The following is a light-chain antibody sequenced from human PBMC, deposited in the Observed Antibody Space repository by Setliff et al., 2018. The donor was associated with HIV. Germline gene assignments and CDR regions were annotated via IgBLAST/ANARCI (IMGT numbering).Light chain of an antibody. Sequence: QSALAQPASVSGSPGQSITPSCTGTSSDVGSYNFVSWYQQHPGRAPKLMIYDVTKRPSGVSDRFSGSKSGNTASLTISGLQTEDEADYYCCSYTSSLTYVFGTGTKAPS. J-gene: IGLJ1*01. V-gene: IGLV2-14*03. CDR3: CSYTSSLTYV. CDR1: SSDVGSYNF. CDR2: DVT.